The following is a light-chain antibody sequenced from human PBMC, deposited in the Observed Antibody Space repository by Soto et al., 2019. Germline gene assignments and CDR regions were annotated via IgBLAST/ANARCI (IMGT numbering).Light chain of an antibody. V-gene: IGLV1-40*01. CDR1: SSNIGAGYD. CDR3: QSYDSSLSGVV. Sequence: QSVLTQPLSVSGAPGQRVTISCTGSSSNIGAGYDVHWYQQLPGTAPKLLIYGNSNRPSGVPDRFSGSKSGTSASLAITGLQAEDEAGYYCQSYDSSLSGVVFGGGTKLTVL. J-gene: IGLJ2*01. CDR2: GNS.